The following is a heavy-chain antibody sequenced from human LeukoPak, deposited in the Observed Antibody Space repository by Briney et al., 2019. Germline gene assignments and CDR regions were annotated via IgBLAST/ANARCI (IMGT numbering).Heavy chain of an antibody. V-gene: IGHV3-21*01. D-gene: IGHD3-10*01. CDR2: ISSSGDYI. J-gene: IGHJ6*03. Sequence: NTGGSLRLSCAASGFIFRTYGMSWVRQAPGKGVEWVSSISSSGDYIYYEESVKGRFTISRDSAKNSLYLQMTSLRAGDTAVYYCARDQPGGWFGYMDVWGKGTTVTVSS. CDR3: ARDQPGGWFGYMDV. CDR1: GFIFRTYG.